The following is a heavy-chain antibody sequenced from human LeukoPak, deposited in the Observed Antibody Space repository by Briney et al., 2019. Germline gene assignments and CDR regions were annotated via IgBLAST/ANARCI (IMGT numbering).Heavy chain of an antibody. V-gene: IGHV4-59*08. CDR2: VFHSGSS. Sequence: SETLSLTCTVSGGSISRYYWSWIPRPPGKGLEWSGYVFHSGSSKYNPSLKSRVTISLDRSKKQFSLILTSVTATATAVYFCARHEGHCTGGDCYSNAFDVWGHGTLVTVSS. CDR3: ARHEGHCTGGDCYSNAFDV. CDR1: GGSISRYY. J-gene: IGHJ3*01. D-gene: IGHD2-21*02.